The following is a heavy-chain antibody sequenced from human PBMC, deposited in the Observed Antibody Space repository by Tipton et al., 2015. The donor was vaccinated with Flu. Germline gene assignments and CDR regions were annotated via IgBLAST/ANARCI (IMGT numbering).Heavy chain of an antibody. J-gene: IGHJ4*02. V-gene: IGHV3-23*01. CDR1: GFTFSSYA. D-gene: IGHD6-13*01. CDR3: AKDDDAYTTSWYPFHY. Sequence: GSLRLSCATSGFTFSSYAMSWVRQAPGKGLEWVSVIGGSGGHTDYADSVRGRFTISRDNSKNTVYLQLSSVRVEDTAVYYCAKDDDAYTTSWYPFHYWGQGTLVTVSS. CDR2: IGGSGGHT.